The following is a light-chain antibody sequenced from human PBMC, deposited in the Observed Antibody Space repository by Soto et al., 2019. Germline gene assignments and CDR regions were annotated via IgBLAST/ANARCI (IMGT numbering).Light chain of an antibody. CDR1: QSVTSNY. CDR2: GAS. J-gene: IGKJ1*01. V-gene: IGKV3-20*01. Sequence: EIVLTQSPGTLSLSPGERATLSCRASQSVTSNYLAWYQQKPGQAPRLLIYGASSRATGIPDRISGSGSGTDFTLTINRLESADCAVYYCQQYGNSPWTFGRGTKVEIK. CDR3: QQYGNSPWT.